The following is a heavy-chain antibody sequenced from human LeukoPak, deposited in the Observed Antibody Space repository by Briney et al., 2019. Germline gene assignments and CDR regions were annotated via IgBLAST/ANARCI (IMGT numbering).Heavy chain of an antibody. D-gene: IGHD6-13*01. CDR2: ISAYNGNT. CDR3: ARDLSSSWYMAYYYYMDV. V-gene: IGHV1-18*01. Sequence: AAVKVSCKASGYTFTSYGISWVRQDPGQGLEWMGWISAYNGNTNYAQKLQGRVTMITDTSTSTAYMELRSLRSDDTAVYYCARDLSSSWYMAYYYYMDVWGKGTTVTVSS. CDR1: GYTFTSYG. J-gene: IGHJ6*03.